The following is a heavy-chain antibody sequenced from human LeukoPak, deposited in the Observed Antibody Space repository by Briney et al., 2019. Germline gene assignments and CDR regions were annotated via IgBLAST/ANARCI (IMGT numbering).Heavy chain of an antibody. CDR1: GFTFSSYG. V-gene: IGHV3-30*02. CDR2: IRYDGSNK. CDR3: ARESTGYSSGWYYYYMDV. J-gene: IGHJ6*03. Sequence: GGSLRLSCAASGFTFSSYGMHWVRQAPGKGLEWVAFIRYDGSNKYYADYVKGRFTISRDNSKNTLYLQMNSLRAEDTAVYYCARESTGYSSGWYYYYMDVWGKGTTVTVSS. D-gene: IGHD6-19*01.